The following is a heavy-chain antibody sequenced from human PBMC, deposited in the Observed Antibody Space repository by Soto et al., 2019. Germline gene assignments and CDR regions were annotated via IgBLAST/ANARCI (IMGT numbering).Heavy chain of an antibody. D-gene: IGHD6-19*01. CDR1: GFTFSTYA. J-gene: IGHJ3*02. Sequence: GGSLRLFCAASGFTFSTYAMSWVRQGPGKGLEWVSAISASGGSTDYADSVKGRLTISGDNSKNTLYLQMNSLRAEDTAVYFCAKDRYSSGWDAFDIWGQGTMVTVSS. V-gene: IGHV3-23*01. CDR2: ISASGGST. CDR3: AKDRYSSGWDAFDI.